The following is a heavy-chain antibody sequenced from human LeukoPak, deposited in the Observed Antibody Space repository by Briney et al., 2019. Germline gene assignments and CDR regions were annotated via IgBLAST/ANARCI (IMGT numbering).Heavy chain of an antibody. CDR3: ATFSRGVY. Sequence: PSEALSLTCTVPGGSISSYYWSWIRQPPRKGLEWIGYIYYSGSTNYNPSLKSRVTISVDTSKNQFSLKLSSVTAADTAVYYCATFSRGVYWGQGTLVTVSS. CDR2: IYYSGST. J-gene: IGHJ4*02. CDR1: GGSISSYY. D-gene: IGHD3-3*01. V-gene: IGHV4-59*01.